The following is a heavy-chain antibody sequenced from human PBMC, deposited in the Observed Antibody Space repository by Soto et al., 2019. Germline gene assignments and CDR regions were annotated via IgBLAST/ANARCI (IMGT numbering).Heavy chain of an antibody. CDR2: ISGSGGST. J-gene: IGHJ4*02. CDR1: GFTFSSYA. D-gene: IGHD2-15*01. Sequence: EVQLLESGGGLVQPGGSLRLSCAASGFTFSSYAMSWVRQAPGKGLEWVSAISGSGGSTYYADSVKGRFTISRDNSKNTLYLQMNSLRAEDTAVYYCAKDLLRHLAQSFCSGGSCLFDYWGQGTLVTVSS. V-gene: IGHV3-23*01. CDR3: AKDLLRHLAQSFCSGGSCLFDY.